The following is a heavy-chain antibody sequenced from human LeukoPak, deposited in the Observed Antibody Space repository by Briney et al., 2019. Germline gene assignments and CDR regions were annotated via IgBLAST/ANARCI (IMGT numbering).Heavy chain of an antibody. Sequence: GGSLRLSCAASGFTFNMYGIHWVRQAPGKGLEWVAAISFDGSNEYYLDSVKGRFSISRDNSKNTLYLEMNSLRPEDTALYYCAKDGFWTTRTSYHGAHFFDHWGQGTLVAVSS. CDR1: GFTFNMYG. D-gene: IGHD3/OR15-3a*01. CDR3: AKDGFWTTRTSYHGAHFFDH. CDR2: ISFDGSNE. J-gene: IGHJ4*02. V-gene: IGHV3-30*18.